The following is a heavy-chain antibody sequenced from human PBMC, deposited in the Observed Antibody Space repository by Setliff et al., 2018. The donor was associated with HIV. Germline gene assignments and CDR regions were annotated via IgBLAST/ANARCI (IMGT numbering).Heavy chain of an antibody. J-gene: IGHJ3*02. V-gene: IGHV4-39*07. CDR2: IYYSGST. CDR3: AREVFSGWRIFDI. CDR1: GASISNSNSY. Sequence: SETLSLTCTVYGASISNSNSYWGWIRQPPGKGLEWIGTIYYSGSTYYNPSLKSRVTISVDTSKNQFSLKLSSVTAADTAVYYCAREVFSGWRIFDIWGHGTMVTVSS. D-gene: IGHD6-19*01.